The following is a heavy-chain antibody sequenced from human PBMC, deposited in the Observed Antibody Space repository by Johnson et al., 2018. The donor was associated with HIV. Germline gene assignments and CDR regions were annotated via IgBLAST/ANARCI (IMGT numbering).Heavy chain of an antibody. CDR3: AREAVPRGLQSAFGGAFDI. CDR1: GFSFDDYG. V-gene: IGHV3-20*04. Sequence: VQLVESGGGVVRPGGSLKLSCAASGFSFDDYGMSWVRQPPGKGLEWVSGISWNSGSIGYADSVKGRFTISRDNAKNSLYLQMNSLRAEDTALYYCAREAVPRGLQSAFGGAFDIWGQGTMVTVAS. J-gene: IGHJ3*02. CDR2: ISWNSGSI. D-gene: IGHD2-21*01.